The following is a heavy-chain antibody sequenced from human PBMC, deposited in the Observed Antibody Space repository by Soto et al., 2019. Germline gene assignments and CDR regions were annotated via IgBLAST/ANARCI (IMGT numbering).Heavy chain of an antibody. CDR1: GFSVSSTY. V-gene: IGHV4-59*02. CDR2: VYDSGST. CDR3: GRIPYTSASFDY. J-gene: IGHJ4*02. D-gene: IGHD3-16*01. Sequence: PSETLSLTCSVSGFSVSSTYWGWIRQCPGKGLEWIGYVYDSGSTNYSPSLKSRVTISVDTSKNQFFLRLRSVTAADTAVYYCGRIPYTSASFDYWGQGNLVTVSS.